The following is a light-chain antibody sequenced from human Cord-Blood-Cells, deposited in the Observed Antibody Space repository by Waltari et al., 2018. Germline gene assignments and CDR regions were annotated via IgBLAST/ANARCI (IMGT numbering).Light chain of an antibody. J-gene: IGKJ1*01. CDR2: WAS. V-gene: IGKV4-1*01. CDR3: QQYYSTPWT. CDR1: QSVLYSSNNKNY. Sequence: DIVLPQSPDSLAVSLGERATINCKSSQSVLYSSNNKNYLAWYQQKPGQPPNLLIYWASTRESGVPDRFSGSGSGTDFTLTISSLQAEDVAVYYCQQYYSTPWTFGQGTKVEIK.